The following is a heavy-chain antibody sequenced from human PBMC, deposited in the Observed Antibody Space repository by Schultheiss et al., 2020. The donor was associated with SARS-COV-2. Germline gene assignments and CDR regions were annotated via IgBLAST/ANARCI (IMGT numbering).Heavy chain of an antibody. Sequence: GESLKISCAASGFTFSSYGMHWVRQAPGKGLEWVSAISGSGGSTYYADSVKGRFTISRDNSKNTLYLQMNSLRAEDTAVYYCAKGERGAAPDYWGQGTLVTVSS. CDR2: ISGSGGST. J-gene: IGHJ4*02. CDR1: GFTFSSYG. CDR3: AKGERGAAPDY. V-gene: IGHV3-23*01. D-gene: IGHD6-6*01.